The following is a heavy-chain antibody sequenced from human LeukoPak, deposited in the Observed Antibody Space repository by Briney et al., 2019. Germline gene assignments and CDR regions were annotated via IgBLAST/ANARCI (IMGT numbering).Heavy chain of an antibody. V-gene: IGHV3-15*01. CDR3: TTARGGAAAGYDY. CDR2: IKSKTDGGTT. J-gene: IGHJ4*02. D-gene: IGHD6-13*01. Sequence: GGSLRLSCAASGFTFSNAWMSWVRQAPGKGLEWVGRIKSKTDGGTTDYAAPVKGRFTISRDDSKNTLYLQMNSLKTEDTAVYYCTTARGGAAAGYDYWGQGTLVTVSS. CDR1: GFTFSNAW.